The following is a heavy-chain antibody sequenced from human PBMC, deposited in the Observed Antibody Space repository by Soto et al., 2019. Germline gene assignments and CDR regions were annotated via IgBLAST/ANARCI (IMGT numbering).Heavy chain of an antibody. Sequence: GGSLRLSCAASGFTFSSYGMHWVRQAPGKGLEWVAVISYDGSNKYYAGSVKGRFTISRDNSKNTLYLQMNSLRAEDTAVYYCAKDHFVAAAGRGYYYYGMDIWGQGTTVTVSS. CDR3: AKDHFVAAAGRGYYYYGMDI. J-gene: IGHJ6*02. V-gene: IGHV3-30*18. D-gene: IGHD6-13*01. CDR1: GFTFSSYG. CDR2: ISYDGSNK.